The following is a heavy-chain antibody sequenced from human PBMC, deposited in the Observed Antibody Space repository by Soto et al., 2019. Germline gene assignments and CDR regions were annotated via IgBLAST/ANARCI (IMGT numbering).Heavy chain of an antibody. CDR3: ARAHYDILTGYSEPFDY. V-gene: IGHV4-30-2*01. Sequence: SETLSLTCAVSGGSTSSGGYSWSWIRQPPGKGLEWIGYIYHSGSTYYNPSLKSRVTISVDRSKNQFSLKLSSVTAADTAVYYCARAHYDILTGYSEPFDYWGQGTLVTVS. CDR1: GGSTSSGGYS. J-gene: IGHJ4*02. CDR2: IYHSGST. D-gene: IGHD3-9*01.